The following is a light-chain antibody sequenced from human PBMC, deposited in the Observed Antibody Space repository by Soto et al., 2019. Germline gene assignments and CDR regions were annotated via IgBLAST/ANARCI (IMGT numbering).Light chain of an antibody. CDR1: SSDVGGYDY. J-gene: IGLJ1*01. Sequence: QSVLTQPASVSGSPGQSITISCTGTSSDVGGYDYVSWYQLHPGKAPKLMVFEVSNRPSGVSNRFSGSKSANTASLTISGLQAEDEADYYCTSYTSSTTLYVFGTGTKVTVL. V-gene: IGLV2-14*01. CDR2: EVS. CDR3: TSYTSSTTLYV.